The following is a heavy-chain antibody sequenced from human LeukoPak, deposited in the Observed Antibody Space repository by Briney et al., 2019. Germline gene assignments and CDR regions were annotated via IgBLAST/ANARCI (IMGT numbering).Heavy chain of an antibody. D-gene: IGHD1-26*01. Sequence: GASVKVSCKASVYTFTGYYMHWVRQAPGQGREWVGWINPNSGGTNNAQKFQGRVTMTRDTSISTAYMELSRLRSDDTAVYYCARDGGSSTGHAFDIWGQGTMVTVSS. CDR3: ARDGGSSTGHAFDI. V-gene: IGHV1-2*02. CDR1: VYTFTGYY. CDR2: INPNSGGT. J-gene: IGHJ3*02.